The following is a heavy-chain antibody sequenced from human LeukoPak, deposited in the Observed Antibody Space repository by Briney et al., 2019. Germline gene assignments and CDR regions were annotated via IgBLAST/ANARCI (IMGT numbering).Heavy chain of an antibody. CDR2: ISYDGSNK. V-gene: IGHV3-30-3*01. D-gene: IGHD3-9*01. J-gene: IGHJ6*02. Sequence: GRSLRLSCPASGFTFSSYAMHWVRQAPGKGLEWVAVISYDGSNKYYADSVKGRFTISRDNSKNTLYLQMNSLRAEDTAVYYCAREGYDILTGPPQDVWGQGTTVTVSS. CDR3: AREGYDILTGPPQDV. CDR1: GFTFSSYA.